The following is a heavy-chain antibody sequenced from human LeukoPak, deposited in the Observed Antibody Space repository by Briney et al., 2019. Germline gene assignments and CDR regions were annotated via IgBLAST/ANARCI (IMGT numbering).Heavy chain of an antibody. V-gene: IGHV3-23*01. CDR2: ISGSGDST. Sequence: GGSLRLSCAASGFTFSSYSMSWVRRAPGKGREWVSAISGSGDSTYYADSVKGRFTISRDNSKNTLYLQMNSLRAEDTAVYYCAKDRREYTVWGQGTLVTVSS. J-gene: IGHJ4*02. CDR1: GFTFSSYS. CDR3: AKDRREYTV. D-gene: IGHD6-6*01.